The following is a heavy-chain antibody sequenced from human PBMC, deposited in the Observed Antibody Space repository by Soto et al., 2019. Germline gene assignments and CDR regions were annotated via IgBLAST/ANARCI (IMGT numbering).Heavy chain of an antibody. D-gene: IGHD3-3*01. CDR3: ARELRFLEWLFVPHYYYGMDV. CDR2: ISYDGSNK. V-gene: IGHV3-30-3*01. Sequence: GGSLRLSCAASGFTFSSYAMHWVRQAPGKGLEWVAVISYDGSNKYYADSVKGRFTISRDNSKNTLYLQMNSLRAEDTAVYYCARELRFLEWLFVPHYYYGMDVWGQGTTVTVSS. CDR1: GFTFSSYA. J-gene: IGHJ6*02.